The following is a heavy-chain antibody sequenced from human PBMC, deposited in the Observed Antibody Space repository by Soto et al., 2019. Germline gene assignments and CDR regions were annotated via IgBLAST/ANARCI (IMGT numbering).Heavy chain of an antibody. D-gene: IGHD2-15*01. V-gene: IGHV3-33*01. CDR1: GFTFGFTFGTYG. CDR3: ARIGCTGGSCRPYAYYDMDV. Sequence: GGSLRLSCAASGFTFGFTFGTYGMHWVRQAPGRGLEWVAVIWYDGGNKYYADSVKGRFTISRDNSKNMLYLEMNSLRAEDTAVYHCARIGCTGGSCRPYAYYDMDVWGQGTTVTVSS. CDR2: IWYDGGNK. J-gene: IGHJ6*02.